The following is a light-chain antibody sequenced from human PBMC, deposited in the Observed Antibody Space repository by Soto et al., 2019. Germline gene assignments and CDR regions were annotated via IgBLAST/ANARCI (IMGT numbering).Light chain of an antibody. Sequence: QSVLTQPASVSGSLGQSITISCTGTSRDVGSYNYISWYQQHPGRAPKLIIYEVTNRPSGVSNRFSGSKSGYTASLTISGLQADDEADYYCNSFTSSNTRVFGTGTKVTVL. CDR3: NSFTSSNTRV. CDR2: EVT. J-gene: IGLJ1*01. CDR1: SRDVGSYNY. V-gene: IGLV2-14*01.